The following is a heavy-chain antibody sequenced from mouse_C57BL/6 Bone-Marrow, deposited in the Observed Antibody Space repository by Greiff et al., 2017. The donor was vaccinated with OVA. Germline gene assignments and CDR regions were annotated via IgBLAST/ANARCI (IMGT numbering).Heavy chain of an antibody. CDR3: ASKIAY. J-gene: IGHJ3*01. CDR2: IYPRSGNT. CDR1: GYTFTSYG. V-gene: IGHV1-81*01. Sequence: QVQLQQSGAELARPGASVKLSCKASGYTFTSYGISWVKQRTGQGLEWIGEIYPRSGNTYYNEKFKGKATLTADKSSSTAYMELRSLTSEDSAVYFCASKIAYWGQGTLVTVSA.